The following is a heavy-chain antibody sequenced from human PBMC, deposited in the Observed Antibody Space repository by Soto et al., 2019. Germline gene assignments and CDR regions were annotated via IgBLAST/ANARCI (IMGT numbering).Heavy chain of an antibody. J-gene: IGHJ5*02. CDR3: AKDKRAIEH. V-gene: IGHV4-59*01. D-gene: IGHD1-26*01. CDR1: GGSISSYY. CDR2: IYYNGNT. Sequence: ETLSLTCTVSGGSISSYYWSWIRQPPGKGLELIGYIYYNGNTHYNPSLKSRVTISVDTSKNQFSLKLTSVTAADTAMYYCAKDKRAIEHWGQGTLVTVSS.